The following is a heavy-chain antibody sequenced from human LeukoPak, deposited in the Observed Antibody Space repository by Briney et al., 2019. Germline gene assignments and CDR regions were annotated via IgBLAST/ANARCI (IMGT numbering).Heavy chain of an antibody. D-gene: IGHD3-22*01. CDR3: ARDLYDSGFDY. Sequence: GGSLRLSCAAAGFTFSSYGMSWVRQAPGKGLEWVSYISITGSTTYYADSVKGRFTISRDNAKNSLYLQMNSLRAEDTAVYYCARDLYDSGFDYWGQGTLVTVSS. V-gene: IGHV3-48*04. CDR1: GFTFSSYG. CDR2: ISITGSTT. J-gene: IGHJ4*02.